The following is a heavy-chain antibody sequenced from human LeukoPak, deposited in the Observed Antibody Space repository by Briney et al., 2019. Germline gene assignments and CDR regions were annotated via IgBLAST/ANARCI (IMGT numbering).Heavy chain of an antibody. V-gene: IGHV1-2*02. CDR3: ARVGLLWFGYGMDV. D-gene: IGHD3-10*01. J-gene: IGHJ6*02. Sequence: ASVKVSCKASGYTFTGYYMHWVRQAPGQGLEWMGWINPNSGGTNYAQKFQGRVTMTRDTSISTAYMELSRLRSDDMAVYYCARVGLLWFGYGMDVWGQGTTVTVSS. CDR2: INPNSGGT. CDR1: GYTFTGYY.